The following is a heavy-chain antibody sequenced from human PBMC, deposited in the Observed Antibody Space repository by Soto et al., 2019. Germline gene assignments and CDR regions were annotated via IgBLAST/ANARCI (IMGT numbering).Heavy chain of an antibody. Sequence: ASVKVSCKASGYTFTSYGISWVRQAPGQGLEWMGWISAYNGNTNYAQKLQGRVTTTTDTSTSTAYMELRSLRSDDTAVYYCARAGPRYFDWLPLAPRHAFDIWGQGTMVTVSS. D-gene: IGHD3-9*01. CDR1: GYTFTSYG. CDR3: ARAGPRYFDWLPLAPRHAFDI. J-gene: IGHJ3*02. CDR2: ISAYNGNT. V-gene: IGHV1-18*01.